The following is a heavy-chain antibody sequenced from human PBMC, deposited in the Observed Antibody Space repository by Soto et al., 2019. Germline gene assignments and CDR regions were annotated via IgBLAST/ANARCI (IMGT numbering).Heavy chain of an antibody. D-gene: IGHD3-22*01. CDR2: IVPMFGKT. V-gene: IGHV1-69*13. Sequence: SVKVSCKASGGTFSRYALNWVRQAPGQGPEWMGGIVPMFGKTNYAQKFQGRVTITADESTSTAYMELSSLRSEDTAMYYCARGPDYDSSAFYFFFWGQGNLVTVSS. CDR3: ARGPDYDSSAFYFFF. CDR1: GGTFSRYA. J-gene: IGHJ4*02.